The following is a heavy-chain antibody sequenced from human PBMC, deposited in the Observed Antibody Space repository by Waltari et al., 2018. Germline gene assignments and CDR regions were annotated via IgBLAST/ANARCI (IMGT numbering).Heavy chain of an antibody. J-gene: IGHJ6*03. Sequence: QVQVVQSGAEARKPGASVKVSWKAPKDTLSGFSIPWVRQHRGKGLEWIGRFERGDGQTAPTQNFLGRVTMTEDTSTDTAFMELSSLRSEDTAVYFCHLVGRNIVLAGGTPSYYSYMGVWGRGTSVTVSS. CDR3: HLVGRNIVLAGGTPSYYSYMGV. D-gene: IGHD2-15*01. CDR1: KDTLSGFS. V-gene: IGHV1-24*01. CDR2: FERGDGQT.